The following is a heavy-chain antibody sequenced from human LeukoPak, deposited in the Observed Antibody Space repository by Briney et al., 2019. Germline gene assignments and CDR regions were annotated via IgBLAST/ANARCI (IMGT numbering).Heavy chain of an antibody. CDR3: ARDAEDFGDYYYGMDV. CDR1: GGSISSGGYY. Sequence: SQTLSLTCTVSGGSISSGGYYWSWIRQHPGKGLEWIGYIYYSGSTYYNPSLKSRVTISVDTSKNRFSLKLSSVTAADTAVYYCARDAEDFGDYYYGMDVWGQGATVTVSS. V-gene: IGHV4-31*03. J-gene: IGHJ6*02. D-gene: IGHD2-15*01. CDR2: IYYSGST.